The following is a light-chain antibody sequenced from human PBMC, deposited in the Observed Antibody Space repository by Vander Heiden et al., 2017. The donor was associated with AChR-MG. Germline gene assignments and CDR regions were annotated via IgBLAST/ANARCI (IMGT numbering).Light chain of an antibody. J-gene: IGLJ2*01. Sequence: QSALTQPPSVSGSPGQSVTISCTGTSSDVGGYTYVSWYQQHPGKAPKLMIYEGSKRPSGVPDRFSGSKSGNTASLTVSGLQAEDEADYYCSSYAGSNNLVFGGGTKLTVL. CDR3: SSYAGSNNLV. CDR2: EGS. CDR1: SSDVGGYTY. V-gene: IGLV2-8*01.